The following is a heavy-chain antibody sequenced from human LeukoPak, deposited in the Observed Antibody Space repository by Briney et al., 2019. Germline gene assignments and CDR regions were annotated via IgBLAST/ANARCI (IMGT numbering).Heavy chain of an antibody. Sequence: GGSLRLSCAASGITFSSFEMNWVRQAPGKGLEWVSYISNRGSTIYYADSVRRRFTISRDNAKNSVYLQMDSLRAEDTAVYYCASRPPPHRGPFEYWGQGALVTVSS. J-gene: IGHJ4*02. CDR3: ASRPPPHRGPFEY. CDR1: GITFSSFE. V-gene: IGHV3-48*03. CDR2: ISNRGSTI.